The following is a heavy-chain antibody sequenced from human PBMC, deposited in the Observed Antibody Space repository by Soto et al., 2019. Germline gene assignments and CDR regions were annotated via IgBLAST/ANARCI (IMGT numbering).Heavy chain of an antibody. D-gene: IGHD2-8*01. CDR2: INAGNGNT. Sequence: ALVKVSCKASGYTFTIYGISWGRKAPGQGLEWMGWINAGNGNTNYSQKFQGRVTITRDTSASTAYMELSSLRSEDTAVYYCARSLGYCTNGVCPMDVWGQGTTVTVS. CDR1: GYTFTIYG. J-gene: IGHJ6*02. V-gene: IGHV1-3*01. CDR3: ARSLGYCTNGVCPMDV.